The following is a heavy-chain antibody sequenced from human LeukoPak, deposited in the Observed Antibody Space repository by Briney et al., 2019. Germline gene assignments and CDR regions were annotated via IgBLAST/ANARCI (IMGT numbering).Heavy chain of an antibody. CDR1: GYTFTSYD. CDR2: MNPNSGNT. Sequence: ASVKVSCKASGYTFTSYDINWVRQATGQGLEWMGWMNPNSGNTGYAQKFQGRVTITRNTSISTAYMELSSLRSEDTAVYYCARGYRKLSYSSSSLGYWGQGTLVTVSS. J-gene: IGHJ4*02. D-gene: IGHD6-6*01. CDR3: ARGYRKLSYSSSSLGY. V-gene: IGHV1-8*03.